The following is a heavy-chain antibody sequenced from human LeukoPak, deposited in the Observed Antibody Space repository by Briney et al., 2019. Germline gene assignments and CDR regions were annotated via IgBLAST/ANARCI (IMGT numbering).Heavy chain of an antibody. CDR3: ARLDAYYDFWSGYYPDDAFDT. D-gene: IGHD3-3*01. CDR1: GGTFSSYA. J-gene: IGHJ3*02. V-gene: IGHV1-69*05. Sequence: SVKVSCKASGGTFSSYAISWVRQAPGQGLEWMGRIIPIFGTANYAQKFQGRVTITTDESTSTAYMELSSLRSEDTAVYYCARLDAYYDFWSGYYPDDAFDTWGQGTMVTVSS. CDR2: IIPIFGTA.